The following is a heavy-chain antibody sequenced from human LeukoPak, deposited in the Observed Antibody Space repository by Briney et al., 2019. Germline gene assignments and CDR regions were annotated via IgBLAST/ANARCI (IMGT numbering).Heavy chain of an antibody. V-gene: IGHV4-31*03. Sequence: SETLSLTCTVSGGSISSGGYYWSWIRQHPGKGLEWIGYIYYSGSTYYNPSLKSRVTISVDTSKNQFSLKLSSVTAADTAVYYCARLGIAAAFIYWGQGTLVTVSS. CDR2: IYYSGST. CDR1: GGSISSGGYY. D-gene: IGHD6-13*01. J-gene: IGHJ4*02. CDR3: ARLGIAAAFIY.